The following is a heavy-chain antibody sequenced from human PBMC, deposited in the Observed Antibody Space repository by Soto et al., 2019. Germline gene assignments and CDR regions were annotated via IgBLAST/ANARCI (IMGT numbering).Heavy chain of an antibody. Sequence: SETLSLTCTVSGGSISSSSYYWGWIRQPPGKGLEWIGSIYYSGSTYYNPSLKSRVTISVDTSKNQFSLKLSSVTAADTAVYYCARSLGDYAFDIWGQGTMVTVSS. V-gene: IGHV4-39*01. CDR2: IYYSGST. CDR3: ARSLGDYAFDI. D-gene: IGHD4-17*01. CDR1: GGSISSSSYY. J-gene: IGHJ3*02.